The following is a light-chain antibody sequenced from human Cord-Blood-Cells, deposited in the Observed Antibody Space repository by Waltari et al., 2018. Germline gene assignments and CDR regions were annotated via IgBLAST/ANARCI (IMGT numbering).Light chain of an antibody. Sequence: QSALTQPPSASGSPGQSVTISCNGTSSDVGGYNYVSWYQQHPGKAPKLMIYEVSKRPSGVPDRFSGSKPGNTASLTVSVLQAEDEADYYGSSYAGSNNLVFGGGTKLTVL. CDR3: SSYAGSNNLV. V-gene: IGLV2-8*01. J-gene: IGLJ3*02. CDR2: EVS. CDR1: SSDVGGYNY.